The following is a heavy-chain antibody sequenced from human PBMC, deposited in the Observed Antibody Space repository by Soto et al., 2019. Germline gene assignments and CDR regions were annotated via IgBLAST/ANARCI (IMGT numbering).Heavy chain of an antibody. J-gene: IGHJ4*02. CDR1: GFTFSSYA. CDR3: AKTTTMITFGGVIVNDY. Sequence: LRLSCAASGFTFSSYAMSWVRQAPGKGLEWVSAISGSGGSTYYADSVKGRFTISRDNSKNTLYLQMNSLRAEDTAVYYCAKTTTMITFGGVIVNDYWGQGTLVTVSS. D-gene: IGHD3-16*02. CDR2: ISGSGGST. V-gene: IGHV3-23*01.